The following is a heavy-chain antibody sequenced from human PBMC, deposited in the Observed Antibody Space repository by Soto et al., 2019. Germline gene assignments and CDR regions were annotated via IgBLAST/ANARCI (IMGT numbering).Heavy chain of an antibody. D-gene: IGHD6-19*01. V-gene: IGHV3-48*02. Sequence: GGSLRLSCVASGFTFSSYSMNWVRQAPGKGLEWISYISSHSSTLYYADSVKGRFTISRDNAENSLYLQMNSLRDEDTAVYYCVRDGSGNLYLNWFDPWGQGTLVTVSS. CDR3: VRDGSGNLYLNWFDP. CDR2: ISSHSSTL. CDR1: GFTFSSYS. J-gene: IGHJ5*02.